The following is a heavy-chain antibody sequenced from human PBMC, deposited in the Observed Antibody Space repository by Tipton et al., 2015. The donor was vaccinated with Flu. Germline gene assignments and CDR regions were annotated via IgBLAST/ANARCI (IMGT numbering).Heavy chain of an antibody. Sequence: SLRLSCAASGFTFSSYSMNWVRQAPGKGLEWVSSISSSSSYIYYADSVKGRFTISRDNAKNSLYLQMNSLRAEDTAVYYCARDLMGYCSSTSCYEVDDYWGQGTLVTVSS. CDR1: GFTFSSYS. J-gene: IGHJ4*02. D-gene: IGHD2-2*01. V-gene: IGHV3-21*01. CDR2: ISSSSSYI. CDR3: ARDLMGYCSSTSCYEVDDY.